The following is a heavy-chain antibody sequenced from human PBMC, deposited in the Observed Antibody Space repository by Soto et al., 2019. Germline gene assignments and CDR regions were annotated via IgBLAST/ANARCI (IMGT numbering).Heavy chain of an antibody. D-gene: IGHD4-17*01. J-gene: IGHJ4*02. V-gene: IGHV2-5*02. CDR1: GFSLSSHGVG. CDR2: IFWDDAK. Sequence: QITLKESGPALVKPTQTLTLTCTFSGFSLSSHGVGVGWIRQSPGKALEWLTLIFWDDAKRYSTSLKTRLTITKDTTKNQVVLTMTNLDPVDTASYFCAHWSAAVTNFHFWGQGTLVTVSS. CDR3: AHWSAAVTNFHF.